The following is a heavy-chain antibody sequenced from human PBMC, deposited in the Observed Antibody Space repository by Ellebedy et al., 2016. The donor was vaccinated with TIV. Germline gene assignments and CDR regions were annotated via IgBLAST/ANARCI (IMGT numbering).Heavy chain of an antibody. J-gene: IGHJ5*02. CDR1: GGSISNRDYY. Sequence: MPSETLSLTCTVSGGSISNRDYYWDWIRQPPGKGLEWIGSIYYSGSTYYNPSLKSRVTISVDTSKNQFSLNLSSVTAADTAVYYCARDPALPRGHFDPWGQGTLVTVSS. CDR2: IYYSGST. CDR3: ARDPALPRGHFDP. V-gene: IGHV4-39*07.